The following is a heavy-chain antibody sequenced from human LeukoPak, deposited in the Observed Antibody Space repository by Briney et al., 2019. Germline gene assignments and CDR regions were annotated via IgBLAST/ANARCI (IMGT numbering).Heavy chain of an antibody. Sequence: PGGSLRLSCAASGFTFSSYGMHWVRQAPGKGLEWVAVIWYDGSNKYYADSVKGRFTISRDNSKNTLYLQMNSLRAEDTAVYYCAKGRYTAMSYFDYWGQGTLVTVSS. CDR3: AKGRYTAMSYFDY. CDR1: GFTFSSYG. J-gene: IGHJ4*02. CDR2: IWYDGSNK. D-gene: IGHD5-18*01. V-gene: IGHV3-33*06.